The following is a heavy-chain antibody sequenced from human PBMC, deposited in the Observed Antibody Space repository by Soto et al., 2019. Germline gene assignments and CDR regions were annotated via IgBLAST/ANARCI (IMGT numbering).Heavy chain of an antibody. CDR3: ANEKGVAKAGTVDFHP. CDR2: VSYDGSNE. CDR1: GFTFSSYG. V-gene: IGHV3-30*18. D-gene: IGHD6-13*01. Sequence: QVQLVESGGGVVQPGRSLRLSCAASGFTFSSYGMHWVRQAPGKGLEWVAFVSYDGSNEYYADSAKGRFTISRDNSKNTLYRQMNSLCAEDTAIYYCANEKGVAKAGTVDFHPWGQGTLVTVSS. J-gene: IGHJ1*01.